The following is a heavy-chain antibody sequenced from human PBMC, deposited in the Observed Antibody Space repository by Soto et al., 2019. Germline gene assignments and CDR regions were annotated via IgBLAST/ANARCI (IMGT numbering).Heavy chain of an antibody. CDR3: ARRLGYCDTSSCYPFDY. Sequence: GESLKISCKVSGYSFPSYWIGWVRQLPGKGVEWMGIIYPGDSDTRYSPSFQGQVTISVDKSINTVFLQWSSLKASDTAIYYCARRLGYCDTSSCYPFDYWGQGTPVTVSS. CDR2: IYPGDSDT. D-gene: IGHD2-2*01. V-gene: IGHV5-51*01. J-gene: IGHJ4*02. CDR1: GYSFPSYW.